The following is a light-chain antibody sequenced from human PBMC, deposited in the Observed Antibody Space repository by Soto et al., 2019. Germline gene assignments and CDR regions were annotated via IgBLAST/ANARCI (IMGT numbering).Light chain of an antibody. CDR3: CSYAGSSSVV. V-gene: IGLV2-23*01. J-gene: IGLJ2*01. CDR2: EGS. Sequence: QSPLTQPASVSGSPGQSSTISYTGTSSDVGSYNLVSWYQQHPGKAPKLMIYEGSKRPSGVSNRFSGSKSGNTASLTISGLQAEDEADYYCCSYAGSSSVVFGGGTKLTVL. CDR1: SSDVGSYNL.